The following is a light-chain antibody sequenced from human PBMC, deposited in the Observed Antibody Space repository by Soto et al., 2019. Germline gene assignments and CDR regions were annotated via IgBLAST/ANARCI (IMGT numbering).Light chain of an antibody. CDR1: QSISSW. V-gene: IGKV1-5*01. CDR3: QQYNSYSWT. J-gene: IGKJ1*01. Sequence: DIQMTQSPSTLSASVGDRVTITCRASQSISSWLAWYQQKPRKAPKLLIYDASSLESGVPSRFSGCGSGTEFTLTISNLQPDDFATYYCQQYNSYSWTFGQGTKVEIK. CDR2: DAS.